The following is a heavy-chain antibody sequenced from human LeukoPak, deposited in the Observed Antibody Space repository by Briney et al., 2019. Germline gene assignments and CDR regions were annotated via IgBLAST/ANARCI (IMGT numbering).Heavy chain of an antibody. CDR2: ISHDESDK. Sequence: GGSLRLSCAASGFTFSNYAIHWVRQAPGTGLEWVAVISHDESDKYYADSVKGRFTISRDNSENTVYLQMNSLRAEDTAVYYCAKDPPAYSSSLGNYWGQGTLVTVSS. D-gene: IGHD6-13*01. J-gene: IGHJ4*02. CDR1: GFTFSNYA. CDR3: AKDPPAYSSSLGNY. V-gene: IGHV3-30-3*01.